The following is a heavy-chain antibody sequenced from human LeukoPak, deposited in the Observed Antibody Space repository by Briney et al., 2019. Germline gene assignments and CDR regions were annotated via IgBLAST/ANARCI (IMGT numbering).Heavy chain of an antibody. J-gene: IGHJ5*02. CDR1: GDSMSGYY. Sequence: QASETLSLTCTVAGDSMSGYYWSWIRQPPVKGLEWIGYMFYSGTTRYNPSLKSRVTISADTSRNHFSLKLYSVTAADTAVYYCARHDDYPGFGRGFDPWGQGSLVTVSS. V-gene: IGHV4-59*08. D-gene: IGHD3-16*01. CDR2: MFYSGTT. CDR3: ARHDDYPGFGRGFDP.